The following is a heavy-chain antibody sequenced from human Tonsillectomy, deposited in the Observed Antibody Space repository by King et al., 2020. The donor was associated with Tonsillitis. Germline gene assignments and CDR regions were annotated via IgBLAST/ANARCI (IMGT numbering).Heavy chain of an antibody. D-gene: IGHD3-10*01. CDR3: AKAFRGFGSGSPGYYGMDV. CDR2: ISGSGGST. CDR1: GFTFSSYA. Sequence: VQLVESGGGLVQPGGSLRLSCAASGFTFSSYAMSWVRQAPGKGLECVSSISGSGGSTYYADSVKGRFTISRDNSKNTLYLQMNSLRAEDTAVYFCAKAFRGFGSGSPGYYGMDVWGQGTTVTVSS. V-gene: IGHV3-23*04. J-gene: IGHJ6*02.